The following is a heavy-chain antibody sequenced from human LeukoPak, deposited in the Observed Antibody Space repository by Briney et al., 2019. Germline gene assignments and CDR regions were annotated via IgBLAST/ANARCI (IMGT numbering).Heavy chain of an antibody. CDR3: ARGKITVTGYYYYGMDV. Sequence: SETLSLTCTVSGGSMSTYIRNWIRQPAGRGLEWIGRIYSSGNTNYNPSLESRVTMSVDTSKNQFSLKLSSLTAADTAVYYCARGKITVTGYYYYGMDVWGQGTTVTVSS. V-gene: IGHV4-4*07. D-gene: IGHD4-17*01. CDR2: IYSSGNT. J-gene: IGHJ6*02. CDR1: GGSMSTYI.